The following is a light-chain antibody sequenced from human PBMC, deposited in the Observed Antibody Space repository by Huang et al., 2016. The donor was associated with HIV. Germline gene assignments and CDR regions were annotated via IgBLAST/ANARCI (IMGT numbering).Light chain of an antibody. Sequence: DIVMTQSPDSLAVSLGERATINCKSSQSLFHSSPNKNYLAWYQQKPGQPPKLLIYWASTRESGVPDRCSGSGSGTDFTLTISSLQAEDVALYYCQQYYTTPLTFGGGTKVEIK. CDR1: QSLFHSSPNKNY. CDR2: WAS. V-gene: IGKV4-1*01. J-gene: IGKJ4*01. CDR3: QQYYTTPLT.